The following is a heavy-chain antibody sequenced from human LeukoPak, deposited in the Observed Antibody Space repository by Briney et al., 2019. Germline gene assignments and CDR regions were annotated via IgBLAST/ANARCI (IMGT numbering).Heavy chain of an antibody. CDR2: ISSSSTI. CDR3: ARVRGYYFYMDV. CDR1: GFTFSSYS. V-gene: IGHV3-48*01. Sequence: GGSLRLSCAASGFTFSSYSMNWVRQAPGKGLEWVSYISSSSTIYYADSVKGRFTISRDNAKNSLYLQMNSLRAEDTAVYYCARVRGYYFYMDVWGKGTTVTVSS. J-gene: IGHJ6*03.